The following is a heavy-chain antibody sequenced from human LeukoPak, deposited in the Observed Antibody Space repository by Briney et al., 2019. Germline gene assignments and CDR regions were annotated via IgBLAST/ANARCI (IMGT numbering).Heavy chain of an antibody. CDR2: IYYSGST. V-gene: IGHV4-39*01. Sequence: SETLSLTCAVSGGSISSSNWWSWVRQPPGKGLEWIGSIYYSGSTYYNPSLKSRVTISVDTSKNQFPLKLSSVTAADTAVYYCARRGYDSSGYYYAYWGQGTLVTVSS. J-gene: IGHJ4*02. CDR1: GGSISSSNW. D-gene: IGHD3-22*01. CDR3: ARRGYDSSGYYYAY.